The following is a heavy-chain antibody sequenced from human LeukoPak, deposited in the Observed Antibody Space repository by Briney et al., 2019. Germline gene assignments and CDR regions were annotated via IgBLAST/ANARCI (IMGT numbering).Heavy chain of an antibody. Sequence: GGSLRLSCAASVFTFSNYAMTWVRRAPGKGLEWVPGISGSGGSTYCADSVKGRFPISKDNAKNKLYLQMNSLRPEDTAVYYCAKDRGGNYLFYLDYWGQGTLVTVSS. CDR2: ISGSGGST. V-gene: IGHV3-23*01. CDR1: VFTFSNYA. CDR3: AKDRGGNYLFYLDY. D-gene: IGHD1-26*01. J-gene: IGHJ4*02.